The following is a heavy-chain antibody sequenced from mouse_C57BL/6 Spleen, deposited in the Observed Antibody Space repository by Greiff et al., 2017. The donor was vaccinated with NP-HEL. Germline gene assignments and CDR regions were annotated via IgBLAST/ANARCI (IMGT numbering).Heavy chain of an antibody. CDR2: ISSGGDYI. J-gene: IGHJ4*01. CDR3: TRVGTTVVAPTGDY. Sequence: EVQLVESGEGLVKPGGSLKLSCAASGFTFSSYAMSWVRQTPEKRLEWVAYISSGGDYIYYADTVKGRVTISRDNARNTLYLQMSSLKSEDTAMYYCTRVGTTVVAPTGDYWGQGTSVTVSS. V-gene: IGHV5-9-1*02. D-gene: IGHD1-1*01. CDR1: GFTFSSYA.